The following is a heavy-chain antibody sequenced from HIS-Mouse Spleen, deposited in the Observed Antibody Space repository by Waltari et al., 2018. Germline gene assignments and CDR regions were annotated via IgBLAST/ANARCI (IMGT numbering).Heavy chain of an antibody. CDR3: AREIPYSSSWYDWYFDL. CDR2: NYYSGST. D-gene: IGHD6-13*01. V-gene: IGHV4-39*07. J-gene: IGHJ2*01. Sequence: QLQLQESGPGLGKPSETLSLTCTVAGGPTSSSGFYRGGIRQPPGKGLEWIGSNYYSGSTYYNPSLKSRVTISVDTSKNQFSLKLSSVTAADTAVYYCAREIPYSSSWYDWYFDLWGRGTLVTVSS. CDR1: GGPTSSSGFY.